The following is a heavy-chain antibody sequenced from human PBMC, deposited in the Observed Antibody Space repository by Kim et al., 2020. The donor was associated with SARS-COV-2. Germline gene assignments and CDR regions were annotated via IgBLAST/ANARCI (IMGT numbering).Heavy chain of an antibody. V-gene: IGHV5-10-1*01. D-gene: IGHD3-16*01. J-gene: IGHJ2*01. Sequence: GESLKISCKGSGYSFTSYWISWVRQMPGKGLEWMGRIDPSDSYTNYSPSFQGHVTISADKSISTAYLQWSSLKASDTAMYYCARHRGDPYWYFDLWGRGTLVTVSS. CDR2: IDPSDSYT. CDR1: GYSFTSYW. CDR3: ARHRGDPYWYFDL.